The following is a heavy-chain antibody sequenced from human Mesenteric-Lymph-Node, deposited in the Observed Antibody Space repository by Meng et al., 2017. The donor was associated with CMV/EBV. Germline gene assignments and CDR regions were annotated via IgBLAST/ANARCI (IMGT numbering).Heavy chain of an antibody. CDR1: YHFTDYS. D-gene: IGHD2-2*01. Sequence: YHFTDYSIYWVRQAPGHGLEWMGRINPGAGGTNYAREFQDRVTMTRDTSITTAYMELSRLTSDDTAVYYCARVPEGYCSSTSCNLDYWGQGTLVTVSS. CDR3: ARVPEGYCSSTSCNLDY. J-gene: IGHJ4*02. CDR2: INPGAGGT. V-gene: IGHV1-2*06.